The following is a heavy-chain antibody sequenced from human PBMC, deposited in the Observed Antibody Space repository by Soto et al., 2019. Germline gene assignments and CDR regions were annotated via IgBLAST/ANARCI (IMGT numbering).Heavy chain of an antibody. Sequence: EVQLVESGGGLVQPGGSLRLSCAVSGFTFSNSWLSWVRQAPGKGLEWVANINQDGSDKYYVDSVKGRFTISRDNPKNSLYLQMNSLRAEDTAIYYCARVSPVMSPGYWGQGTLVTVSS. J-gene: IGHJ4*02. CDR2: INQDGSDK. V-gene: IGHV3-7*05. CDR1: GFTFSNSW. CDR3: ARVSPVMSPGY. D-gene: IGHD3-16*01.